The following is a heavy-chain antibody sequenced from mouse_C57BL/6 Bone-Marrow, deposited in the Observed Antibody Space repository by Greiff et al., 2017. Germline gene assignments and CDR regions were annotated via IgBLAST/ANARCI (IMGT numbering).Heavy chain of an antibody. CDR3: AGDYYGSRYVDD. J-gene: IGHJ2*01. CDR2: IYPISGYT. D-gene: IGHD1-1*01. V-gene: IGHV1-7*01. Sequence: QVQLQQSGPDLAKPGASVTLSCKASGYTFTSYWMHWVKQRPGQGLEWIGYIYPISGYTKYNQKFKDKATLTADTSSSTAYMQLYSLTYDDSAVYYCAGDYYGSRYVDDWGQGTTLTVSS. CDR1: GYTFTSYW.